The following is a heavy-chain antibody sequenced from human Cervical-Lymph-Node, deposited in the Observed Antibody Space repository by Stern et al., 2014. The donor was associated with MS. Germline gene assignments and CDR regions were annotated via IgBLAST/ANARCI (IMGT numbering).Heavy chain of an antibody. Sequence: QLLESGPEVKKPGTSVKVSCKASGFTFTSSAMQWVRQARGQRLEWIGWIVVGSGNTNYAQKFQDRVTITSDMSTSTAYMELSSLRSEDTAVYYCAVRYKWNYPQDNWGQGTLVTVSS. CDR2: IVVGSGNT. D-gene: IGHD1-7*01. CDR1: GFTFTSSA. J-gene: IGHJ4*02. CDR3: AVRYKWNYPQDN. V-gene: IGHV1-58*02.